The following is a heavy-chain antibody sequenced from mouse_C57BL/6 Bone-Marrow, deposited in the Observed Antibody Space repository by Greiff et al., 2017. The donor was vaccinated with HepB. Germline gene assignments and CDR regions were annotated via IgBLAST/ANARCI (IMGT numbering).Heavy chain of an antibody. Sequence: VHLVESGPGLVQPSQSLSITCTVSGFSLTSYGVHWVRQSPGKGLEWLGVIWSGGSTDYNAAFISRLSISKDNSKSQVFFKMNSLQADDTAIYYCARDYGYSYYYAMDYWGQGTSVTVSS. D-gene: IGHD2-2*01. V-gene: IGHV2-2*01. CDR3: ARDYGYSYYYAMDY. CDR2: IWSGGST. CDR1: GFSLTSYG. J-gene: IGHJ4*01.